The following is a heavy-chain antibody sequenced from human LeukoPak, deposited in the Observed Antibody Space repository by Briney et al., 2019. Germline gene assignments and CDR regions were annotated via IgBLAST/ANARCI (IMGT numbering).Heavy chain of an antibody. CDR3: ARDVGPLAYCGGDCYSAAFDI. D-gene: IGHD2-21*02. J-gene: IGHJ3*02. V-gene: IGHV4-61*01. Sequence: SETLSLTCTVSGYSISNDNHWGWIRQPPGKGLEWIGYIYYSGSTNYNPSLKSRVTISVDTSKNQFSLKLSSVTAADTAVYYCARDVGPLAYCGGDCYSAAFDIWGQGTMVTVSS. CDR1: GYSISNDNH. CDR2: IYYSGST.